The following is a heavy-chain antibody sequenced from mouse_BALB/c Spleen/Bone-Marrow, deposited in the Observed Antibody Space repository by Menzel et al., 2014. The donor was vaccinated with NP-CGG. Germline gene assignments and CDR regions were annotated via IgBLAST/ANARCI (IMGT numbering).Heavy chain of an antibody. D-gene: IGHD4-1*01. CDR1: GFTFSSFG. J-gene: IGHJ2*01. Sequence: EVQLVESGGGLVQPGGSRKLSCAASGFTFSSFGMHWVRQAPEKGLEWVAYISSGSRTIYYADTVKGRFTISRDNPKYTLFLQMTGLRSEDTAMYYCTRGGNWEDFDYWGQGTTLTVSS. CDR3: TRGGNWEDFDY. V-gene: IGHV5-17*02. CDR2: ISSGSRTI.